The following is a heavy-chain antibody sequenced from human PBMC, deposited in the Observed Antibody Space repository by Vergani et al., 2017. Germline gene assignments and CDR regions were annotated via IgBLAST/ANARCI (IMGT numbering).Heavy chain of an antibody. V-gene: IGHV4-39*07. CDR1: GGSISSSSYY. J-gene: IGHJ3*02. Sequence: QLQLQESGPGLVKPSETLSLTCTVSGGSISSSSYYWGWIRQPPGKGLEWIGSIHYSGSTYYNPSLKSRVTISVDTSKNQFSLKLSSVTAADTAVYYCARGGYIGYDFEWIQRGNDAFDIWGQGTMVTVSS. CDR3: ARGGYIGYDFEWIQRGNDAFDI. CDR2: IHYSGST. D-gene: IGHD5-12*01.